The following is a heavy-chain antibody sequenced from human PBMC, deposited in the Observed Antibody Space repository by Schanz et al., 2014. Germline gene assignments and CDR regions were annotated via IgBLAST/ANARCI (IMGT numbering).Heavy chain of an antibody. V-gene: IGHV3-7*01. D-gene: IGHD3-3*01. Sequence: EVQLVESGGGLVQPGGSLRLSCAASGFAFDTYWMSWVRQAPGKGLEWVANIKHDGSEKYYVDSVKGRFTISRDNAKMSIYLEMNSLSAEDTAVFYCARVGGTYYDFWSGVPPTVMHDGFDIWGQGTMVTVS. CDR1: GFAFDTYW. J-gene: IGHJ3*02. CDR3: ARVGGTYYDFWSGVPPTVMHDGFDI. CDR2: IKHDGSEK.